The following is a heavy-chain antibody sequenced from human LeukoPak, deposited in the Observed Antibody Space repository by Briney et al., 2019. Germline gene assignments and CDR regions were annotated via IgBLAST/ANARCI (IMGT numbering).Heavy chain of an antibody. CDR2: IKSKTDGGTT. D-gene: IGHD2-2*01. J-gene: IGHJ4*02. CDR1: GFTFSNAW. Sequence: GGSLRLSCAASGFTFSNAWMSWVRQAPGKGLEWVGRIKSKTDGGTTDYAAPVKGRFTISRDDSKNTLYLQMNSLKTEDTAVYYCTTDLYDIVVVPAARSFAYWGQETLVTVSS. CDR3: TTDLYDIVVVPAARSFAY. V-gene: IGHV3-15*01.